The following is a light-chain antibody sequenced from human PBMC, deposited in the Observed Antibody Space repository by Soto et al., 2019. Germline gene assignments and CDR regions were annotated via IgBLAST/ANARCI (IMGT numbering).Light chain of an antibody. Sequence: QSALTQPRSVSGSPGQSVSISCTGTSSDVGDYNYVSWYQQYPGKAPKLMIYDVNKLPSGVPDRFSGSKSGNTASLTISGLQAEDEADYYGCSYAGNDTYVFGTGTKLTVL. CDR3: CSYAGNDTYV. CDR1: SSDVGDYNY. V-gene: IGLV2-11*01. CDR2: DVN. J-gene: IGLJ1*01.